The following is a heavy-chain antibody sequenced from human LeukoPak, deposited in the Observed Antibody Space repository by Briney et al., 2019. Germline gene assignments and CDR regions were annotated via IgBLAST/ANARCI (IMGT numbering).Heavy chain of an antibody. CDR1: GFTFSSYA. CDR2: ISGGGETI. Sequence: PGGSLRLSCAASGFTFSSYAMSWVRQAPGKGLEWVSVISGGGETIYYADSVKGRFTLSRDNSKNTLYLQMNSLRAEDTAVYYCAKHTGHEAPWGQGTLVTVSS. D-gene: IGHD1-14*01. J-gene: IGHJ5*02. CDR3: AKHTGHEAP. V-gene: IGHV3-23*01.